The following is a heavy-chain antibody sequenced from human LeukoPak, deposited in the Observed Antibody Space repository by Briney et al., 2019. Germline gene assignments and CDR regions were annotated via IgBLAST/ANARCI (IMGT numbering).Heavy chain of an antibody. V-gene: IGHV3-9*01. J-gene: IGHJ6*02. Sequence: GGSLRLSGAASGFFFDDYDMHWVRQVRGKGLEWVSGISWQSNTRKYADSVRGRFTISRDNAKNSLYLQMNSLKLEDTALYYCVKDRDFWSGLDVWGQGTMVTVS. D-gene: IGHD3-3*01. CDR2: ISWQSNTR. CDR3: VKDRDFWSGLDV. CDR1: GFFFDDYD.